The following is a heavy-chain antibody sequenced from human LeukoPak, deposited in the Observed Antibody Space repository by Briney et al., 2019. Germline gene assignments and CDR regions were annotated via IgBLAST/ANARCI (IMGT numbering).Heavy chain of an antibody. CDR1: GFTFGNYA. CDR3: ARSRIEVAGTGGFDY. V-gene: IGHV3-23*01. D-gene: IGHD6-19*01. CDR2: ILSGGGT. Sequence: GGSLRLSCAASGFTFGNYAMTWVRQAPGKGLDWVSSILSGGGTTYADSVKGRFSISRDNSQNTLFLQMNSLRAEDTAVYYCARSRIEVAGTGGFDYWGQGTLVTVSS. J-gene: IGHJ4*02.